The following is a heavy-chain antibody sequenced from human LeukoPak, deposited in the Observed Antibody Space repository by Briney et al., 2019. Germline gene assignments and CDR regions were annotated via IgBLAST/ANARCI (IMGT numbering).Heavy chain of an antibody. V-gene: IGHV4-59*01. CDR1: GGSISSYY. CDR2: IYYSGST. Sequence: SGTLSLTCTVSGGSISSYYWSWIRQPPGKGLEWIGYIYYSGSTNYNPSLKSRVTISVDTSKNQFSLKLSSVTAADTAVYYCARVVVVAATWDYYYYMDVWGKGTTVTVSS. D-gene: IGHD2-15*01. J-gene: IGHJ6*03. CDR3: ARVVVVAATWDYYYYMDV.